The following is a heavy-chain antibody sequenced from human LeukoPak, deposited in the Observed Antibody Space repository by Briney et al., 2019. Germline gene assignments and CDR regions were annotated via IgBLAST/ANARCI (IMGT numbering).Heavy chain of an antibody. V-gene: IGHV1-46*01. D-gene: IGHD3-22*01. CDR2: INPSGGST. CDR1: GYTFTSCY. Sequence: GASVKVSCKASGYTFTSCYTHWVRQAPGQGLEWMGIINPSGGSTSYAQRFQGRVTMTRDMSTSTVYMELSSLRSEDTAVYYCARGGNYYDSSGYYYYYYYYMDVWGKGTTVTVSS. CDR3: ARGGNYYDSSGYYYYYYYYMDV. J-gene: IGHJ6*03.